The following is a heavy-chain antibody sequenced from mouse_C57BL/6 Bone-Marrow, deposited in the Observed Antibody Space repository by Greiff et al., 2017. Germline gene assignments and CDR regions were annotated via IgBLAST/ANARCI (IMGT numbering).Heavy chain of an antibody. CDR2: IYYSGTI. D-gene: IGHD2-1*01. CDR1: GISITTGNYR. J-gene: IGHJ2*01. Sequence: EVQLVESGPGLVKPSQTVFLTCTVTGISITTGNYRWSWSRQFPGNKLEWIGYIYYSGTITYNPSLPSQTTITRDTPKNQFFLEMNSLTAEDTATSYCARDGNYAFDYWGQGTTLTVSS. CDR3: ARDGNYAFDY. V-gene: IGHV3-5*01.